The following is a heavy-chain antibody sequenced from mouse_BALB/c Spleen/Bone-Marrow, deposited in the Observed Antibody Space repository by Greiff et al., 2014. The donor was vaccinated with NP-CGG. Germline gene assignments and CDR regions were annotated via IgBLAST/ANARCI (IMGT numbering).Heavy chain of an antibody. Sequence: EVQLQQSGPELVKPGASVKMSCMASGYTFTSYAMHWVKQKPGQGLEWIGYINPFNDGIEYNEKFKVKATLTSDKSSSTAYMELSSLTSEDSAVYYCARGTTVVGDYWGQGTTLTVSS. V-gene: IGHV1-14*01. CDR3: ARGTTVVGDY. D-gene: IGHD1-1*01. CDR1: GYTFTSYA. J-gene: IGHJ2*01. CDR2: INPFNDGI.